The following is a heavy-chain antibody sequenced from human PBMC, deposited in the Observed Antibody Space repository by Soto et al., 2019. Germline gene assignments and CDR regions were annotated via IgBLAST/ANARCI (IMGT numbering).Heavy chain of an antibody. J-gene: IGHJ4*02. D-gene: IGHD6-19*01. CDR2: INPSGGST. Sequence: GASVKASCKASGYTFTSYYMHWVRQAPEQGLEWMGIINPSGGSTSYAQKFQGRVTMTRDTSTSTVYMELSSLRSEDTAVYYCARASRFSSGGYSSGWLGGGLAYWGQGTLVTVSS. CDR3: ARASRFSSGGYSSGWLGGGLAY. V-gene: IGHV1-46*03. CDR1: GYTFTSYY.